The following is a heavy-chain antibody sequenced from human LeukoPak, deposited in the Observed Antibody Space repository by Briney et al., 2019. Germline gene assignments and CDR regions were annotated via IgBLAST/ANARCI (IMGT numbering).Heavy chain of an antibody. V-gene: IGHV1-69*05. CDR2: IIPIFGTA. CDR3: AREELVVVHLDY. J-gene: IGHJ4*02. D-gene: IGHD3-22*01. Sequence: ASVKVSCKASGGTFSSYAISWVRQAPGQGLEWMGRIIPIFGTANYAQKFQGSVTITTDESTSTAYMELRRLRSEETAVYYCAREELVVVHLDYWGQGTLVTVSS. CDR1: GGTFSSYA.